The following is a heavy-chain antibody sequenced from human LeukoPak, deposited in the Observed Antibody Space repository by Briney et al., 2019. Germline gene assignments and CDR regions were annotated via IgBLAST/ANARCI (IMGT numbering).Heavy chain of an antibody. J-gene: IGHJ4*02. CDR2: IIPIFGTA. V-gene: IGHV1-69*06. D-gene: IGHD6-13*01. CDR1: GGTFSSYA. CDR3: ARDRIAAAGTIDY. Sequence: SVKVSCKASGGTFSSYAISWVRQAPGQGLEWMGGIIPIFGTANYAQKFQGRVTITADKSTSTAYMELSSLRSEDTAVYYCARDRIAAAGTIDYWGQGTLVTVSS.